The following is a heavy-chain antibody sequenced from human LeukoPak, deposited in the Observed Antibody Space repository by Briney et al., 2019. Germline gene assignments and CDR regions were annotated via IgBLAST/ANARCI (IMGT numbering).Heavy chain of an antibody. CDR1: GFTFNNYA. D-gene: IGHD3-16*01. CDR3: AKDLPSLRLGELLDY. J-gene: IGHJ4*02. CDR2: ISGSGGNT. Sequence: PGGSLRLSCAASGFTFNNYAMNWVRQTPGKELEWVSSISGSGGNTYYADSVKGRFTISRDNSKNTLYLQMNSLRAEDTAVYYCAKDLPSLRLGELLDYWGRGTLVTVSS. V-gene: IGHV3-23*01.